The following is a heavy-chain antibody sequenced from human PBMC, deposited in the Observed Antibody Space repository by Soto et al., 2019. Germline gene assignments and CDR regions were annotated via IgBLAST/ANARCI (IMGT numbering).Heavy chain of an antibody. V-gene: IGHV1-3*01. D-gene: IGHD1-20*01. CDR3: ARDTRPYTGLFDY. J-gene: IGHJ4*02. Sequence: ASVKVSCKASGYTFTSYAMHWVRQAPGQRLEWMGWINAGNGNTKYSQKFQGRVTITRDTSASTAYMELSSLRSEDTAVYYCARDTRPYTGLFDYWGQGTLVTVSS. CDR2: INAGNGNT. CDR1: GYTFTSYA.